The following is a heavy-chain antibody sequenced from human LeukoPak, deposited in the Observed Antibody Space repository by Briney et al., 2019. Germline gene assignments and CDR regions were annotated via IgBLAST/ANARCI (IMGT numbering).Heavy chain of an antibody. J-gene: IGHJ4*02. CDR1: AFTFNTYC. Sequence: QAGGSLTLSCPPSAFTFNTYCMQCDRHAQGKGREWVAFIRYDGRNKDYADSVKGRFTISRDNSKNTLSLELNSLRAEDTAVYYCAKAKPIAAAGWYFDYWGRGTLVTVSS. CDR3: AKAKPIAAAGWYFDY. CDR2: IRYDGRNK. D-gene: IGHD6-13*01. V-gene: IGHV3-30*02.